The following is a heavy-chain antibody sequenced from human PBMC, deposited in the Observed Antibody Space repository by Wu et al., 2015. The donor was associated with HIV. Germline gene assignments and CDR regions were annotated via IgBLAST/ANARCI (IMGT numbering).Heavy chain of an antibody. CDR1: GDIFSKYA. J-gene: IGHJ6*02. V-gene: IGHV1-69*05. CDR2: VTPPFGTP. Sequence: QVQLVQSGAEVKKPGSSVKVSCKASGDIFSKYAINWVRQAPGQGLEWMGGVTPPFGTPNYAQKFQGRVTITTDESTATVYMELSSLRSEDTAVYYCAINTDSVATSLYSLGVWGQGTVVTVSS. D-gene: IGHD5-12*01. CDR3: AINTDSVATSLYSLGV.